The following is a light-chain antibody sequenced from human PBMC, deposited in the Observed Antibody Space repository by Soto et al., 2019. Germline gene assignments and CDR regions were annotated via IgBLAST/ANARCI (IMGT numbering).Light chain of an antibody. J-gene: IGKJ1*01. CDR3: QQYNNWTRT. Sequence: LTQSPGTQSWSPWESATLSCRASQYVSVSFLAWYQQKTGQAPRLLIYGESTRATGIPDRFSGSGSGTELNLTISRLQSEDFAAYYCQQYNNWTRTCGQGTKVDIK. CDR1: QYVSVSF. V-gene: IGKV3-15*01. CDR2: GES.